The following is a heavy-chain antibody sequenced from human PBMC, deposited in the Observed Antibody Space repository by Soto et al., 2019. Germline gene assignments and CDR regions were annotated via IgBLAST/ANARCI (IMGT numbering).Heavy chain of an antibody. CDR1: GYTFTNYG. CDR3: ARGGVVVTPGIPPPNWFDP. D-gene: IGHD2-2*01. CDR2: VSAYNGNT. J-gene: IGHJ5*02. V-gene: IGHV1-18*01. Sequence: ASVKVSCKASGYTFTNYGVTWVRQAPGQGLEWLGWVSAYNGNTNYAQKPQGRVTMTTDTSTRTAYMELRSLRSEDTAVYYCARGGVVVTPGIPPPNWFDPWGQGTLVTVSS.